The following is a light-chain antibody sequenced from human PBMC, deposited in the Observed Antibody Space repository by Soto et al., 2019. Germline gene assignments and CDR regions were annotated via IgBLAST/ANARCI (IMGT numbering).Light chain of an antibody. V-gene: IGKV1-39*01. Sequence: EIQMTQSPSTLSASVGDRVTITCRASQSISSYLNWYQQKPGKAPKLMIYAASSLQSGVPSRFSGSGSGTDFTLTISSLQPEDFATYYCQQSYSTPLTLGGGTKVDI. CDR3: QQSYSTPLT. CDR1: QSISSY. J-gene: IGKJ4*01. CDR2: AAS.